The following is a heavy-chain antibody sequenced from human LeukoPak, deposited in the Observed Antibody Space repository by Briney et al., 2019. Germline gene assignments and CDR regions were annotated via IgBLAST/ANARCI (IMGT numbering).Heavy chain of an antibody. CDR3: VRGNTIFGVTNPKTAYYYYMDV. CDR2: IIPIFGTA. V-gene: IGHV1-69*13. CDR1: GGTFSSYA. J-gene: IGHJ6*03. Sequence: SVKVSCKASGGTFSSYAISWVRQAPGQGLEWMGGIIPIFGTANYAQKFQGRVTITADESTSTAYMELSSLRSEDTAVYYCVRGNTIFGVTNPKTAYYYYMDVWGKGTTVTVSS. D-gene: IGHD3-3*01.